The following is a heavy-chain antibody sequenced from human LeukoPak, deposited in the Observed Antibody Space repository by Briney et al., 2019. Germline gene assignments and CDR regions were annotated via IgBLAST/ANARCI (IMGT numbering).Heavy chain of an antibody. J-gene: IGHJ4*02. CDR2: ISSSASTT. D-gene: IGHD6-13*01. CDR1: GFTFDDYA. CDR3: ARGRYSRYFDY. Sequence: GGSLRLSCAASGFTFDDYAVHWVRQAPGKGLEWVSYISSSASTTHYADSVMGRFTISRDNAKNSLYLQMNSLRAEDTAVYYCARGRYSRYFDYWGQGTLVTVSS. V-gene: IGHV3-48*03.